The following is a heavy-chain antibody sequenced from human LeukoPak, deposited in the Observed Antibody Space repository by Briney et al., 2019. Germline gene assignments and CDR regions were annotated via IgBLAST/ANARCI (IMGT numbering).Heavy chain of an antibody. Sequence: PGGSLRLSCAASGFTFSSYEMNWVRQAPGKGLEWVSYISSSGSTIYYADSVKGRFTISRDNAKNSLYLQMNSLRAEDTAVYYCARDNLGASYYYYYYMDVWGKGTTVTVSS. CDR2: ISSSGSTI. CDR1: GFTFSSYE. V-gene: IGHV3-48*03. D-gene: IGHD1-26*01. CDR3: ARDNLGASYYYYYYMDV. J-gene: IGHJ6*03.